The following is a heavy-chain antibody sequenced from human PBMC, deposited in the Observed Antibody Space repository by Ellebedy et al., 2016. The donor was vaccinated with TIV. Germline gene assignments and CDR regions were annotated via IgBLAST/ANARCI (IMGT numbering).Heavy chain of an antibody. J-gene: IGHJ3*01. V-gene: IGHV3-23*01. CDR3: AKDRDYSSSYYMGDGSFDV. D-gene: IGHD6-13*01. Sequence: GGSLRLSXVVSGFTFSSFAMSWVRQAPGKGLEWVSSISGTGAMTYYADSVKGRFTISRDNSKTTLYLHTNSLRAEDTAVYFCAKDRDYSSSYYMGDGSFDVWGQGTMVTVSS. CDR1: GFTFSSFA. CDR2: ISGTGAMT.